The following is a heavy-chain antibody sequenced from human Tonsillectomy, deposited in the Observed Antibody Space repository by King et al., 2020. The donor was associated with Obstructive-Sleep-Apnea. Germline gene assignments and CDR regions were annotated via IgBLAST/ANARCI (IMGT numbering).Heavy chain of an antibody. D-gene: IGHD4-17*01. J-gene: IGHJ4*02. CDR1: GFTFSSYS. CDR2: ISSRSSTI. Sequence: EPQLVQSGGGLVQPGGSLRLSCAASGFTFSSYSMNWVRQAPGKGLEWVSYISSRSSTIFYADSVKGRFTISRDNAKNSLYLQMNSLRAEDTAVYYCARAIYGDYASIGYWGQGTLVTVSS. V-gene: IGHV3-48*04. CDR3: ARAIYGDYASIGY.